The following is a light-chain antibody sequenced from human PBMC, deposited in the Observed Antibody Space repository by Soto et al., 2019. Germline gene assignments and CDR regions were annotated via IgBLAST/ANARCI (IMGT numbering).Light chain of an antibody. Sequence: DIQVNKSLASLCRSFVDTGTITFRASQNIDMYLNWYQQKPGKAPRVLISGASNLQSGVPSRFSGSGSGTEFTLTISSLQPEDFATYCCQQNYGQTGKFGQGTKVEIK. CDR2: GAS. CDR1: QNIDMY. J-gene: IGKJ1*01. CDR3: QQNYGQTGK. V-gene: IGKV1-39*01.